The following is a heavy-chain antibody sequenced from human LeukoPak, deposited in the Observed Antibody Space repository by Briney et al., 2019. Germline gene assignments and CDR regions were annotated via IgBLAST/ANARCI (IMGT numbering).Heavy chain of an antibody. CDR2: ISSSSSYI. D-gene: IGHD3-22*01. J-gene: IGHJ4*02. Sequence: GGSLRLSCAASGFTFSSYSMNWVRQAPGKGLEWVSSISSSSSYIYYADSVKGRFTISRDNAKNSLYLQMNSLRAEDTAVYYCARVGLGYDSSGYPDYWGQGTLVTVSS. CDR3: ARVGLGYDSSGYPDY. CDR1: GFTFSSYS. V-gene: IGHV3-21*01.